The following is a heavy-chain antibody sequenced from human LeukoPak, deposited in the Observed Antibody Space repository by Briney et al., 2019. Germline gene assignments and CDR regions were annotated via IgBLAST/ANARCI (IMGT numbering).Heavy chain of an antibody. CDR3: ARVRYFDDNDAFEI. CDR1: GGSFSGYY. D-gene: IGHD3-9*01. CDR2: IYYSGSA. J-gene: IGHJ3*02. Sequence: SETLSLTCAVYGGSFSGYYWSWIRQPPGKGLEWIGYIYYSGSADYNPSLKSRVTISVDTSQNQFSLKVNSVTAADTAVYYCARVRYFDDNDAFEIWGQGTMVTVSS. V-gene: IGHV4-59*01.